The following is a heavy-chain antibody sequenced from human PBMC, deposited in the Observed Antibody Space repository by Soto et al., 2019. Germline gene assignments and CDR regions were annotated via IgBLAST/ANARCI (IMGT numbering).Heavy chain of an antibody. Sequence: ASVKVSCKASGYTFTSYDINWVRQATGQGLEWMGWMNPNSGNTGYAQKFQGRVTMTRNTSISTAYMELSSLRSEDTAVYYCASCQWGYYFYGMDVWGQGTTVTVSS. CDR1: GYTFTSYD. D-gene: IGHD2-8*01. V-gene: IGHV1-8*01. CDR3: ASCQWGYYFYGMDV. J-gene: IGHJ6*02. CDR2: MNPNSGNT.